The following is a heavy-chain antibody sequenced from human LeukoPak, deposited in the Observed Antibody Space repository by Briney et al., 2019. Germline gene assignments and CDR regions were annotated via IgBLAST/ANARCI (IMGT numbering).Heavy chain of an antibody. J-gene: IGHJ4*02. V-gene: IGHV3-53*01. CDR2: IYSDGRT. CDR1: GFTVSRNY. D-gene: IGHD5-12*01. CDR3: ARDSGYDLRPTLDY. Sequence: HPGGSLRLSCAASGFTVSRNYMSWVRQAPGNGLEWVSVIYSDGRTYYEDSVKGRFTISRDNSKNTLHLQMNSLRAEDTAVYYCARDSGYDLRPTLDYWGQGTLVTVSS.